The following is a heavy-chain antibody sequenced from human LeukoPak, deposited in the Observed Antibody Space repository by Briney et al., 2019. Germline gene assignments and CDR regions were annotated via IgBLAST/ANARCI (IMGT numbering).Heavy chain of an antibody. D-gene: IGHD3-10*01. V-gene: IGHV3-30*19. Sequence: PGRSLRLSCAASGFTFRSYGMHWVRQAPGKGLEGVAVISYDASKSYYADSVKGRFTISRDNSKNTLFLQMNSLSAEDSAIYYCAKDVSGSYTFDYWGQGTLVTVSS. CDR2: ISYDASKS. J-gene: IGHJ4*02. CDR1: GFTFRSYG. CDR3: AKDVSGSYTFDY.